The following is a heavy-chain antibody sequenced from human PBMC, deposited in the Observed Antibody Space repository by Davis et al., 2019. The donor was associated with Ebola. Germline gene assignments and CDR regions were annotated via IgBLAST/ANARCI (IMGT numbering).Heavy chain of an antibody. J-gene: IGHJ5*02. CDR2: INPSGGST. D-gene: IGHD3-16*01. CDR3: ARLWTLRWGRWFDP. V-gene: IGHV1-46*01. CDR1: GYTFTRYY. Sequence: AASVKVSCRASGYTFTRYYMHWVRQAPGQWLEWMGIINPSGGSTSYAQKFQGRVTMTTDTSTSTAYMELRSLRSDDTAVYYCARLWTLRWGRWFDPWGQGTLVTVSS.